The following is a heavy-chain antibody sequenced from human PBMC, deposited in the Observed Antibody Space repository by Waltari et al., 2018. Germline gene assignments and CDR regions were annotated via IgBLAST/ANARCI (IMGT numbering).Heavy chain of an antibody. CDR2: INPNSGDT. D-gene: IGHD4-17*01. CDR1: GYTFTGYY. V-gene: IGHV1-2*06. J-gene: IGHJ4*02. Sequence: QVHLVQAGAEVKKPGASVKVSCKASGYTFTGYYIRWVRRAPRQGLEGMGRINPNSGDTNYAQKFQGRVTLTRDTSINTAYMELSSLKSDDTAVYYCARDLGSDYGNRDYWGQGTLVTVPS. CDR3: ARDLGSDYGNRDY.